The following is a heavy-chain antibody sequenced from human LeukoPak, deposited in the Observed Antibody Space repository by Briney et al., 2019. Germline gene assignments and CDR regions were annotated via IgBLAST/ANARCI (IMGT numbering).Heavy chain of an antibody. Sequence: PSETLSLTCTVSGGSISSYYWSWIRQPAGKGPEWIGRIYTSGSTNYNPSLKSRVTMSVDTSKNQFSLKLSSVTAADTAVYYCARVGRAAAGRKHYYYYGMDVWGQGTTVTVSS. V-gene: IGHV4-4*07. CDR2: IYTSGST. D-gene: IGHD6-13*01. CDR1: GGSISSYY. J-gene: IGHJ6*02. CDR3: ARVGRAAAGRKHYYYYGMDV.